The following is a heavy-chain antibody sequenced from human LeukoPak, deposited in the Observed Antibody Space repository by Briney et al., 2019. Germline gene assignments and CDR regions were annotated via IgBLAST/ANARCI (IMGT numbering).Heavy chain of an antibody. Sequence: HPGGSLRLSCAASGFTVSSNYMSWVRQAPGKGLEWVSVIYSGGSTYYADSVEGRLTISRDTSKNTLYLQMNSLTVEDTAVYFCSKDFGPWGVGATPHYWGQGTLVTVSS. J-gene: IGHJ4*02. CDR1: GFTVSSNY. D-gene: IGHD1-26*01. CDR2: IYSGGST. CDR3: SKDFGPWGVGATPHY. V-gene: IGHV3-53*05.